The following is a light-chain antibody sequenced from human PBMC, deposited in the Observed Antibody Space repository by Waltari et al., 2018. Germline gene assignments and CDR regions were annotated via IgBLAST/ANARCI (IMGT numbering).Light chain of an antibody. Sequence: QSVLTQPPSVSGAPGQRVTISCTGSGSTIGAGYDVHWYQQLPRPAPKLLIYGSTSRPLGVPARFFGSTSGTSASLAITGLQAEDEADYYCQSYDTSLSVVFGGGTKLTVL. CDR3: QSYDTSLSVV. CDR2: GST. V-gene: IGLV1-40*01. CDR1: GSTIGAGYD. J-gene: IGLJ3*02.